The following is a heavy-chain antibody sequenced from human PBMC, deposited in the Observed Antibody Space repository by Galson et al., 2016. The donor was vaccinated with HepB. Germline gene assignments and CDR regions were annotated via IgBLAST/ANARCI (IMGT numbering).Heavy chain of an antibody. J-gene: IGHJ4*02. D-gene: IGHD3-10*01. V-gene: IGHV3-74*01. Sequence: SLRLSCAASGFTFSIYHFHWVRQAPGKGLEWVSRITADGSSTTYADSVRGRFSVSTDTAENTIHLQMNNLRVEDTAGYYCTREWVGSLDHWGQGALVTVSS. CDR1: GFTFSIYH. CDR2: ITADGSST. CDR3: TREWVGSLDH.